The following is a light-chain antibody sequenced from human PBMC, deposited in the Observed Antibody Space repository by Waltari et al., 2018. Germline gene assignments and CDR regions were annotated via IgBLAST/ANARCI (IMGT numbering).Light chain of an antibody. CDR1: ASNIGSNI. CDR3: AAWDDSLNGHWV. Sequence: QSVLTQPPSASGTPGQRVTISCSGSASNIGSNIVNWYQQLPGKAPTLLIYRSDQRPSGVPDRCSGSKSGTSASLAISGLQSADEADYYCAAWDDSLNGHWVFGGGTKVAVL. V-gene: IGLV1-44*01. J-gene: IGLJ3*02. CDR2: RSD.